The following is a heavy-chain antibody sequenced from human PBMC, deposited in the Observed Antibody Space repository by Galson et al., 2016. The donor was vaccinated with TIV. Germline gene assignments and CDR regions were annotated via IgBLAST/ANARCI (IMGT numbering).Heavy chain of an antibody. CDR3: AREGYCSGGTCYSAYYGMDV. CDR2: ITSSGNHI. J-gene: IGHJ6*02. D-gene: IGHD2-15*01. CDR1: GFTFGDYY. V-gene: IGHV3-11*04. Sequence: SLRLSCAASGFTFGDYYMTWIRQAPGKGLEWVSSITSSGNHIYYADSLKGRLTISRDNARNSLYLQMNSLRAEDTAVYYCAREGYCSGGTCYSAYYGMDVWGQGTTVTVSS.